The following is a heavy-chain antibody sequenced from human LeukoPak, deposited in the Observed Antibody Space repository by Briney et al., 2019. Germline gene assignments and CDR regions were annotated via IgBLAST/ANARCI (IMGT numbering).Heavy chain of an antibody. J-gene: IGHJ4*02. Sequence: GGSLRLSCAASGFTFSSYSMNWVRQAPGKGLEWVSSISSSSSYIYYADSVKGRFTISRDNAKNSLYLQMSSLRAEDTAVYYCARDERSSGPPPFDYWGQGTLVTVSS. D-gene: IGHD3-22*01. CDR3: ARDERSSGPPPFDY. CDR1: GFTFSSYS. CDR2: ISSSSSYI. V-gene: IGHV3-21*01.